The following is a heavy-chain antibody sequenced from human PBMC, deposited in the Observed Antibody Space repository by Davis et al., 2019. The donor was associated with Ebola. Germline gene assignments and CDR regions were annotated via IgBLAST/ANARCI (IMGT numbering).Heavy chain of an antibody. CDR3: ARGLPQYYYDSSGYYSFPAFDY. D-gene: IGHD3-22*01. CDR1: GGSMTAYY. CDR2: IYYLGST. V-gene: IGHV4-59*01. J-gene: IGHJ4*02. Sequence: SETLSLTCTVSGGSMTAYYWSWIRQSPGKGLEWIGYIYYLGSTIYNPSLKSRVTISVDTSKNQFSLKLSSVTAADTAVYYCARGLPQYYYDSSGYYSFPAFDYWGQGTLVTVSS.